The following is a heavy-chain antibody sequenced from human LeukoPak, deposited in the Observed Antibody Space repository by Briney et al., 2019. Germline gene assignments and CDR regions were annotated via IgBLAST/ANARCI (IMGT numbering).Heavy chain of an antibody. Sequence: GGSLRLSCAASGFTLSSYGMHWVRQAPGKGLEWVAFTQYDGSNKYYVDSVKGRFTISRDNSQNTLFLHMTSLRADDTAVYFCAKAGALVRGVTAIFDYWGQGTLVTVSS. D-gene: IGHD3-10*01. CDR3: AKAGALVRGVTAIFDY. V-gene: IGHV3-30*02. CDR2: TQYDGSNK. CDR1: GFTLSSYG. J-gene: IGHJ4*02.